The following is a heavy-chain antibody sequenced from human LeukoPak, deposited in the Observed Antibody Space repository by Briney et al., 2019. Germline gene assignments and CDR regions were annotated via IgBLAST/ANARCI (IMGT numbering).Heavy chain of an antibody. J-gene: IGHJ4*02. Sequence: TSETLSLTCSVSGYSISSGYYWGWIRQPPGKGLEWIGNTFHSGSTYYNPSLKSRVTISVDTSKNQFSLKLSSVTAADTAVYYCARSTSIAEGFDYWGQGTLVTVSS. CDR3: ARSTSIAEGFDY. CDR1: GYSISSGYY. CDR2: TFHSGST. D-gene: IGHD6-6*01. V-gene: IGHV4-38-2*01.